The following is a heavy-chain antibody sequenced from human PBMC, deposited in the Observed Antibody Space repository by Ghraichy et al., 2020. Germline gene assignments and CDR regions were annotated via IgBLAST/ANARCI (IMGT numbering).Heavy chain of an antibody. CDR1: GFTFSSYA. D-gene: IGHD2-15*01. V-gene: IGHV3-23*01. CDR3: AKFVHCSGGSCYGGTYGMDV. J-gene: IGHJ6*02. Sequence: GGSLRLSCAASGFTFSSYAMSWVRQAPGKGLEWVSAISGSGGSTYYADSVKGRFTISRDNSKNTLYLQMNSLRAEDTAVYYCAKFVHCSGGSCYGGTYGMDVWGQGTTVTVSS. CDR2: ISGSGGST.